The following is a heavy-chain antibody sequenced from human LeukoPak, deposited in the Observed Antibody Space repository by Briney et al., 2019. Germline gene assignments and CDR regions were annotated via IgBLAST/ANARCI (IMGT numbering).Heavy chain of an antibody. CDR3: ARGSPISLWFGALSFDY. Sequence: ASVKVSCKASGYTFTSYGISWVRQAPGQGLEWMGWISAYNGNTNYAQKLQGRVTMTTDTSTSTAYMELRSLRSDDTAVYYCARGSPISLWFGALSFDYWGQGTLVTVSS. CDR2: ISAYNGNT. CDR1: GYTFTSYG. D-gene: IGHD3-10*01. J-gene: IGHJ4*02. V-gene: IGHV1-18*01.